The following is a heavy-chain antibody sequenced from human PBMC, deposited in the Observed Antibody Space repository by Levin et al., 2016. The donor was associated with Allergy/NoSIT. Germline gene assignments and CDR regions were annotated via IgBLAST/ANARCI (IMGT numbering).Heavy chain of an antibody. CDR1: GYSFTTYW. V-gene: IGHV5-51*01. Sequence: GESLKISCTGSGYSFTTYWIGWVRQMPGKGLEWMGIIYPGDSDTRYSPSFQGQVTISVDKSTSTAYLQWNSLQASDTAMYYCARHNNRYMSSSEALYWGQGTLVTVSS. J-gene: IGHJ4*02. CDR2: IYPGDSDT. CDR3: ARHNNRYMSSSEALY. D-gene: IGHD6-13*01.